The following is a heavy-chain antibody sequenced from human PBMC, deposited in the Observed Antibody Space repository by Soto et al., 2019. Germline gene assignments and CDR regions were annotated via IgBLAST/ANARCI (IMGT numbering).Heavy chain of an antibody. Sequence: GGSLRLSCAASGFTFSSYGMHWVRQAPGKGLEWVAVISYDGSNKYYADSVKGRFTISRDNAKNSLYLQMNSLRAEDTAVYHCARAAFEGDYYGSGSYYTDYWGQGTLVTVSS. D-gene: IGHD3-10*01. V-gene: IGHV3-30*03. CDR1: GFTFSSYG. CDR2: ISYDGSNK. J-gene: IGHJ4*02. CDR3: ARAAFEGDYYGSGSYYTDY.